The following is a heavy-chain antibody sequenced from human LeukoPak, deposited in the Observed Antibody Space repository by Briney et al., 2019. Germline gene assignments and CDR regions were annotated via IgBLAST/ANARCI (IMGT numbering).Heavy chain of an antibody. CDR2: IKQDGSEE. V-gene: IGHV3-7*05. J-gene: IGHJ6*02. CDR3: ARDPYSSTWSYGMDV. Sequence: GGSLRLSCAASGFTFSSYWMSWVRQAPGKGMEWVANIKQDGSEEVYVDSVKGRLTISRDNAKNSRFLQMNTLRAEDTAVYYCARDPYSSTWSYGMDVWGLGTTVTVSS. D-gene: IGHD6-6*01. CDR1: GFTFSSYW.